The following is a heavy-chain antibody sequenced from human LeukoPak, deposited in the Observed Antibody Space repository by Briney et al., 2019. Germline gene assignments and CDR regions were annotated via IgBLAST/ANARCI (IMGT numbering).Heavy chain of an antibody. D-gene: IGHD3-10*01. CDR1: GYTFTSYG. J-gene: IGHJ4*02. V-gene: IGHV1-18*01. CDR2: ISAYNGNT. CDR3: ARSGTMVRGVNTLIDY. Sequence: ASVKVSCKASGYTFTSYGISWVRQAPGQGLERMGWISAYNGNTNYAQKLQGRVTMTTDTSTSTAYMELRSLRSDDTAVYYCARSGTMVRGVNTLIDYWGQGTLVTVSS.